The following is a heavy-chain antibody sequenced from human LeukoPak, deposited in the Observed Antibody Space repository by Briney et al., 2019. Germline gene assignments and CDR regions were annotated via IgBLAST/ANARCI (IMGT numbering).Heavy chain of an antibody. CDR3: ARGRYFDWQGYYYYGMDV. V-gene: IGHV4-30-4*01. D-gene: IGHD3-9*01. CDR1: GGSISSGDYY. Sequence: SETLSLTCTVSGGSISSGDYYWSWIRQPPGKGLEWIAYMYYSGSTYYNPSLKSRVTMSADTSKNQLSLKLSSVTAADTAVYYCARGRYFDWQGYYYYGMDVWGQGTTVTVSS. J-gene: IGHJ6*02. CDR2: MYYSGST.